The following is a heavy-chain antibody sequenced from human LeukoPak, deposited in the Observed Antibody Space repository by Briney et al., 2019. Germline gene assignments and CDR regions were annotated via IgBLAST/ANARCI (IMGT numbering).Heavy chain of an antibody. D-gene: IGHD6-6*01. V-gene: IGHV1-46*01. CDR2: INPSGGST. CDR3: AKAPYSSSSPVYFDY. CDR1: GYTFTSYY. J-gene: IGHJ4*02. Sequence: ASVKVSCKASGYTFTSYYMHWVRQAPGQGLEWMGIINPSGGSTSYAQKFQGRVTMTRDMSTSTVYMELSSLRAEDTAVYYCAKAPYSSSSPVYFDYWGQGTLVTVSS.